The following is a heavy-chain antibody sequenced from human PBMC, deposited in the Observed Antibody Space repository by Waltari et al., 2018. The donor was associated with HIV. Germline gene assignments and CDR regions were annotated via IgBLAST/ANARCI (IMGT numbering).Heavy chain of an antibody. D-gene: IGHD3-3*01. CDR1: GFTFSGHW. Sequence: EMSLVESGGELVQPGESLKLSCLASGFTFSGHWLNWVRQAPGKGLEWVANIKEDASETYYWDSVKGRFNISRDNRKNLLFLQMNNLRREDTAVYYCARDSHYYDFWASGYYYYGMDLWDRGTTVSVSS. CDR2: IKEDASET. J-gene: IGHJ6*02. V-gene: IGHV3-7*01. CDR3: ARDSHYYDFWASGYYYYGMDL.